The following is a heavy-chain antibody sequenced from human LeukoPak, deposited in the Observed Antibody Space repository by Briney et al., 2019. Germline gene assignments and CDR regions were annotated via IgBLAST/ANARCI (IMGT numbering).Heavy chain of an antibody. V-gene: IGHV3-48*03. D-gene: IGHD6-13*01. CDR3: ARVYHSSTWQGVDY. CDR1: GFTFSSYE. Sequence: GGSLRLSCAASGFTFSSYEMNWVRQAPGKGLEWVSYITRSGSAKYYADSVKGRFTISRDNAQKTLYLQMNSLRAEDTAVYYRARVYHSSTWQGVDYWGQGTLVTVSS. CDR2: ITRSGSAK. J-gene: IGHJ4*02.